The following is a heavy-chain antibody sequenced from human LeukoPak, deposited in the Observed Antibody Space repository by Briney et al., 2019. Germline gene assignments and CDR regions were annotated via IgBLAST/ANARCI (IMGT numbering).Heavy chain of an antibody. CDR3: ARAEGIVVVPAAKNYYYGMDV. D-gene: IGHD2-2*01. Sequence: GASVKVSCKASGGTFSSYAISWVRQAPGQGLEWMGGVIPIFGTANYAQKFQGRVTITADKSTSTAYMELSSLRSEDTAVYYCARAEGIVVVPAAKNYYYGMDVWGKGTTVTVSS. CDR1: GGTFSSYA. CDR2: VIPIFGTA. V-gene: IGHV1-69*06. J-gene: IGHJ6*04.